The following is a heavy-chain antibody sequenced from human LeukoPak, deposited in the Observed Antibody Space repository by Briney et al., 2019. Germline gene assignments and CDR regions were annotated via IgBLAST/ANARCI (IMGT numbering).Heavy chain of an antibody. CDR1: GYTFTSYD. CDR3: ARGEYSWYYYYGMDV. Sequence: GASVKVSCKASGYTFTSYDINWVRQATGQGLEWMGWMNPNSGNTGYAQKFQGRVTMTRNTSISTAYMELSSLRSEDTAVYYCARGEYSWYYYYGMDVWGQGTTVTVSS. CDR2: MNPNSGNT. J-gene: IGHJ6*02. D-gene: IGHD5-18*01. V-gene: IGHV1-8*01.